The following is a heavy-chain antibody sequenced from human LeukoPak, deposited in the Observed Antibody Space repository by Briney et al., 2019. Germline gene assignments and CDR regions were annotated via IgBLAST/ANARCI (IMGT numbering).Heavy chain of an antibody. Sequence: GGSLRLSCSTSGFTFGSYGMTCVRQAPGKGLECVSEITTSGGPSFYTDSVKGRFTISRDNAKNSLYLQMNSLRAEDTAVYYCARGEFGDIWGQGTMVTVSS. CDR2: ITTSGGPS. V-gene: IGHV3-48*04. J-gene: IGHJ3*02. CDR1: GFTFGSYG. CDR3: ARGEFGDI. D-gene: IGHD3-16*01.